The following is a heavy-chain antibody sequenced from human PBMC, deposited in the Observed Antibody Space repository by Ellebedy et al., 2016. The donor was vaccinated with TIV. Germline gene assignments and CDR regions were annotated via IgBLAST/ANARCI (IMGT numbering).Heavy chain of an antibody. J-gene: IGHJ4*02. CDR1: GFTFSGIG. Sequence: GESLKISCAASGFTFSGIGMHWVRHAPGKGLEWVAVISYDGNNKYYADSVKGRFTISRDDSKNTLYLQMNSLRTEDTAVYYCAKDPQVVGSTHLDHWGQGTRVTVSS. V-gene: IGHV3-30*18. CDR3: AKDPQVVGSTHLDH. CDR2: ISYDGNNK. D-gene: IGHD1-26*01.